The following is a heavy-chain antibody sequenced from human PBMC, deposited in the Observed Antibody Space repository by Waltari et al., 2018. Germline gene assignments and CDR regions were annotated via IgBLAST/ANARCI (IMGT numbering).Heavy chain of an antibody. CDR2: VNPNGGST. CDR3: ARAGSTLIWGVAE. V-gene: IGHV1-46*04. CDR1: VYTFTDFY. D-gene: IGHD2-2*01. J-gene: IGHJ4*02. Sequence: QVPLVQAGADVKKPGASVKLSCKASVYTFTDFYMLWVRQSPGQGLEGMEIVNPNGGSTTYAQKLQDRVTMTRDTSTSTVYMELSSLRSEDTAVYYCARAGSTLIWGVAEWGQGTLVTVSS.